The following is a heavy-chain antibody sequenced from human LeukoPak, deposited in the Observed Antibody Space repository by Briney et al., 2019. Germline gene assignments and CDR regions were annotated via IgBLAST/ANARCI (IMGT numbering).Heavy chain of an antibody. CDR2: MNPYSGNT. V-gene: IGHV1-8*01. Sequence: ASVKVSCKASGYTFTSYDINWVRQATGQGLEWMGWMNPYSGNTGYAQKFQGRVTMTRNTSISTAYMELSSLRSEDTAVCYCARVNDYSNYYYYYMDVWGKGTTVTVSS. J-gene: IGHJ6*03. D-gene: IGHD4-11*01. CDR1: GYTFTSYD. CDR3: ARVNDYSNYYYYYMDV.